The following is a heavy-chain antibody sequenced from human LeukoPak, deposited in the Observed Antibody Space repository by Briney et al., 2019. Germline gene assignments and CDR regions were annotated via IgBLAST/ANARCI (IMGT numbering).Heavy chain of an antibody. D-gene: IGHD1-26*01. V-gene: IGHV1-2*02. Sequence: ASVKVSCKASGYIFTDYHVHWVRQAPGQGLEWVGWINPNSGVTNYAQNFQGRVIMTRDTSISTAYIELSRLRSDDTAVYYCARGRRILVGDTNAGDYFDYWGQGTLVTVSS. CDR1: GYIFTDYH. J-gene: IGHJ4*02. CDR3: ARGRRILVGDTNAGDYFDY. CDR2: INPNSGVT.